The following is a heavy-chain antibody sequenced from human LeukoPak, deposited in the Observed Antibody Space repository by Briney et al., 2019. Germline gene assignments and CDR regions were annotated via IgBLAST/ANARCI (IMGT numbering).Heavy chain of an antibody. CDR2: ISSSSSYI. CDR1: GFTFSSYS. Sequence: PGGSLSLSCAASGFTFSSYSMNWVRQAPGKGLEWVSSISSSSSYIYYADSVKGRFTISRDNAKNSLYLQMNSLRAEDTAVYYCAREEYSYGYRTFDYWGQGTLVTVSS. D-gene: IGHD5-18*01. J-gene: IGHJ4*02. V-gene: IGHV3-21*01. CDR3: AREEYSYGYRTFDY.